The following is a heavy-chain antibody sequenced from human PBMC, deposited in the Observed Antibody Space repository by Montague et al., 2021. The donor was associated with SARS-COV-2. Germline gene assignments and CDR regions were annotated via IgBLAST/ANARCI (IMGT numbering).Heavy chain of an antibody. D-gene: IGHD3-3*01. V-gene: IGHV4-31*03. CDR2: IYYSGST. J-gene: IGHJ4*02. Sequence: TLSLTCTVSGGSISSGGYYWSWIRQHPGKGLEWIGYIYYSGSTYYNPSLQSRVTISVDTSKNQFSLKLSSVTAAATAVYCCARAQTLLGVVINSFDYWGQGTMVTVSS. CDR3: ARAQTLLGVVINSFDY. CDR1: GGSISSGGYY.